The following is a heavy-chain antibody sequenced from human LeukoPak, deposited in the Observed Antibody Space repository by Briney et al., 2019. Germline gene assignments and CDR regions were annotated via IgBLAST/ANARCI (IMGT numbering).Heavy chain of an antibody. CDR1: GYTFTSYD. Sequence: ASVKVSCKASGYTFTSYDINWVRQATGQGLEWMGWMNPNSGNTGYAQKFQGRVTITRNTSISTAYMELSSLRSEDTAVYYCARGITYYYDSSGYYYYYYMDVWGKGTTVTVSS. CDR2: MNPNSGNT. J-gene: IGHJ6*03. V-gene: IGHV1-8*03. D-gene: IGHD3-22*01. CDR3: ARGITYYYDSSGYYYYYYMDV.